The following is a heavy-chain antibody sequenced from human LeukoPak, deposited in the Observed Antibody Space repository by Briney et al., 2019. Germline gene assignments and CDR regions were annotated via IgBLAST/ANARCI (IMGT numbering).Heavy chain of an antibody. V-gene: IGHV1-2*04. CDR2: INPNSGGT. CDR1: GYTFTGYY. D-gene: IGHD5-18*01. Sequence: GASVTVSCKASGYTFTGYYMHWVRQAPGQGLEWMGWINPNSGGTNYAQKFQGWVTMTRDTSISTAYMELSRLRFDDTAVYYCAGASRGYSYGHYYYYGMDVWGQGTTVTVSS. CDR3: AGASRGYSYGHYYYYGMDV. J-gene: IGHJ6*02.